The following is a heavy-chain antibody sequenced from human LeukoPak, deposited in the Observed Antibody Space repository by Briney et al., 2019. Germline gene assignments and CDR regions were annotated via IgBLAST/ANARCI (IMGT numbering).Heavy chain of an antibody. CDR3: AREGILRVAYCGGDCSGWFDP. J-gene: IGHJ5*02. CDR2: IIPVFGTA. Sequence: SVKVSCKASGGTFSSYAISWVRQAPGQGLEWMGGIIPVFGTANYAQKFQGRVTITADESTSTAYMELSSLRSEDTAVYYCAREGILRVAYCGGDCSGWFDPWGQGTLVTVSS. D-gene: IGHD2-21*01. CDR1: GGTFSSYA. V-gene: IGHV1-69*13.